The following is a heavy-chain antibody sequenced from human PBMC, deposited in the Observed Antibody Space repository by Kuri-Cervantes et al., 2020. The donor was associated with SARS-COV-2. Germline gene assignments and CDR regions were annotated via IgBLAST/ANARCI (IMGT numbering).Heavy chain of an antibody. D-gene: IGHD2-15*01. J-gene: IGHJ3*02. CDR2: IIPIFGTA. CDR3: ARDNGSWDIVVVVALDI. V-gene: IGHV1-69*05. Sequence: SVKVSCKASGGTFSSYAISWVRQAPGQGLEWMGGIIPIFGTANYAQKFQGRVTITTDESTSTAYMELSSLRSEDTAVYYCARDNGSWDIVVVVALDIWGQGTMVTVSS. CDR1: GGTFSSYA.